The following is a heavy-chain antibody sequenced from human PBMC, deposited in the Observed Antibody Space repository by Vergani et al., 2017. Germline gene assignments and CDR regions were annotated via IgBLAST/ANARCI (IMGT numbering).Heavy chain of an antibody. CDR2: IKNTVDST. J-gene: IGHJ4*02. CDR3: GRGSDNYN. Sequence: EVQLLQSEGAVVQPGGSLRLSCVASGFTFSSPAMSWVRQGHGQGLEWVSSIKNTVDSTHSADSGKGRFTISRDNSNNTLYLKMNSLRVEDTAVYGCGRGSDNYNGGQGTLVTVSS. D-gene: IGHD5-24*01. CDR1: GFTFSSPA. V-gene: IGHV3-23*01.